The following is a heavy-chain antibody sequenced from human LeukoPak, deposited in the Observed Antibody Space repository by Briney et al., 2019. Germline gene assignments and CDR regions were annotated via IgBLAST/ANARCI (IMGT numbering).Heavy chain of an antibody. V-gene: IGHV4-34*01. D-gene: IGHD3-9*01. Sequence: SETLSLTCAVYGGSFSGYYWSWIRQPPGKGLEWIGEINHSGSTNYNPSLKSRVTISVDTSKNQFSLKLSSVTAADTAVYYCARGQLRYFDWLLYPQPFDYWGQGTLVTVFS. CDR3: ARGQLRYFDWLLYPQPFDY. J-gene: IGHJ4*02. CDR1: GGSFSGYY. CDR2: INHSGST.